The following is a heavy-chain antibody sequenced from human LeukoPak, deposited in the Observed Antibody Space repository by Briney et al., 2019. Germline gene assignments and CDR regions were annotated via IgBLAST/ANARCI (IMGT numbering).Heavy chain of an antibody. V-gene: IGHV4-4*07. D-gene: IGHD3-3*01. CDR2: IYTSGST. CDR1: GGSISSYY. J-gene: IGHJ6*04. CDR3: ASRLSITIFGEMDV. Sequence: PSETLSLTCTVSGGSISSYYWSWIRQPAGKGLEWIGRIYTSGSTNYNPSLKSRITMSLDTSKNQFSLKLSSVTAADTAVYYCASRLSITIFGEMDVWGKGTTVTVSS.